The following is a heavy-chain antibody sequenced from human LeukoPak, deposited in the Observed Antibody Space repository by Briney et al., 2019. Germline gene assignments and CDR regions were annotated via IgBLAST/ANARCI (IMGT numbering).Heavy chain of an antibody. Sequence: QPGGSLRLSCAASGFTFSSYAMSWVRQAPGKGLEWVSVIYNGETTVYADSVRGRFTISRDNSENTLHLQMNSLRAEDTAVYYCAADTDYDAFDIWGQGTMVTVSS. D-gene: IGHD4-11*01. CDR2: IYNGETT. V-gene: IGHV3-23*03. CDR3: AADTDYDAFDI. CDR1: GFTFSSYA. J-gene: IGHJ3*02.